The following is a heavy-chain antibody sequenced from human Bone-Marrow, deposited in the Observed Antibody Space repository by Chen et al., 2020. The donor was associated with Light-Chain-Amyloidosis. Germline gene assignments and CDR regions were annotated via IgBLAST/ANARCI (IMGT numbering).Heavy chain of an antibody. CDR2: IIPVFHTS. D-gene: IGHD1-20*01. CDR1: GDTFSSFT. Sequence: QVHLVQSGAEVKKPGSSVKVSCKASGDTFSSFTISWVRQAPGQGLEWMGGIIPVFHTSNYAQKCQGRVTITADKSTSTVYMHLSSLTSEDTAVYFCARELYLTGTRGYFDFWGQGTVVSVSS. CDR3: ARELYLTGTRGYFDF. J-gene: IGHJ4*02. V-gene: IGHV1-69*06.